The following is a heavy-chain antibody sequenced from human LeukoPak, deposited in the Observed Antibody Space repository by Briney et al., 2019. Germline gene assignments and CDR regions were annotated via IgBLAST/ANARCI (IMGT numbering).Heavy chain of an antibody. CDR1: GLTFYTYA. J-gene: IGHJ4*02. V-gene: IGHV3-23*01. Sequence: SGGSLRLSCAVSGLTFYTYAMSWVRQAPGKGLEWVSAISGRDGRTYYTDSVKGRFTIYRDNSKNTLYLQMDSLRAEDTAVYFCSTSPSFGSSWYQFNYWGQGALVTVSS. CDR2: ISGRDGRT. CDR3: STSPSFGSSWYQFNY. D-gene: IGHD6-13*01.